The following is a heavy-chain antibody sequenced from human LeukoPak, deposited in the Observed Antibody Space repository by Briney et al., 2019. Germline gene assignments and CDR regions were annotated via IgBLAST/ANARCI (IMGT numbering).Heavy chain of an antibody. CDR3: ARAGDSSGYPDAFDI. Sequence: ASVKASCKASGYTFTSYDINWVRQATGQGLEWMGWMNPNSGNTGYAQKFQGRVTMTRNTSISTAYMELSSLRSEDTAVYYCARAGDSSGYPDAFDIWGQGTMVTVSS. CDR2: MNPNSGNT. D-gene: IGHD3-22*01. J-gene: IGHJ3*02. CDR1: GYTFTSYD. V-gene: IGHV1-8*01.